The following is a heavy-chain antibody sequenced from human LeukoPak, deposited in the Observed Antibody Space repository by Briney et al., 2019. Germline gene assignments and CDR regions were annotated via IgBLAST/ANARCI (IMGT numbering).Heavy chain of an antibody. Sequence: GGSLRLSCAGSGFTFRSFWMNWVRQAPGKGLEWLAIIKQDGTEKHYKGSVEGRFTISRDNAKNSLHLQMNSLRAEDTAVYYCAGGSGYLITSWGQGTLVTVSS. CDR3: AGGSGYLITS. CDR1: GFTFRSFW. V-gene: IGHV3-7*01. D-gene: IGHD3-9*01. CDR2: IKQDGTEK. J-gene: IGHJ5*02.